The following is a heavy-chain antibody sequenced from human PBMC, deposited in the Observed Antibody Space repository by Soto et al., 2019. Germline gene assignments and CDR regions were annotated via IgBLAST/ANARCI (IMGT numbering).Heavy chain of an antibody. CDR2: FYYNGNT. Sequence: SETLSLTCSVSGDSISSSTYYWGWMRRPPGKGLEWIASFYYNGNTYYNPSLKSRVTIFVDTPKNQFSLKLSSVTAADTAVYYRARAPTFYGSGSHNWFDPWGQGTLVTV. D-gene: IGHD3-10*01. J-gene: IGHJ5*02. V-gene: IGHV4-39*07. CDR3: ARAPTFYGSGSHNWFDP. CDR1: GDSISSSTYY.